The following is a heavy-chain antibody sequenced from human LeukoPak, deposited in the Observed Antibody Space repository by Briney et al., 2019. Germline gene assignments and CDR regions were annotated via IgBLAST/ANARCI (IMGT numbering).Heavy chain of an antibody. J-gene: IGHJ4*02. V-gene: IGHV3-23*01. D-gene: IGHD3-22*01. CDR3: AKEGGFVDYYDSSGYQDY. CDR2: ISGSGGST. Sequence: SGGSLRLSCAASGFTFSSYAMSWVRQAPGKGLEWVSAISGSGGSTYYADSAKGRFTISRDNSKNTLYLQMNSLRAEDTAVYYCAKEGGFVDYYDSSGYQDYWGQGTLVTVSS. CDR1: GFTFSSYA.